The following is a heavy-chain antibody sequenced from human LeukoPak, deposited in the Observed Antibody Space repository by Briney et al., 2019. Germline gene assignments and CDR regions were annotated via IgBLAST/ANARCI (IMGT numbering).Heavy chain of an antibody. CDR3: ARVRDQDFDWLLKPPGY. J-gene: IGHJ4*02. CDR1: GYTFTGYY. V-gene: IGHV1-2*02. Sequence: ASVKVSCKASGYTFTGYYMHWVRQAPGQGLEWMGWINPNSGGTNYAQKFQGRVTMTRDTSISTAYMELSRLRSDDTAVYYCARVRDQDFDWLLKPPGYWGQGTLVTVSS. CDR2: INPNSGGT. D-gene: IGHD3-9*01.